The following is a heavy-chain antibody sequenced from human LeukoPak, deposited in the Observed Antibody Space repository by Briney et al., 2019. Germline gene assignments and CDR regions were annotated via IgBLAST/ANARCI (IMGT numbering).Heavy chain of an antibody. CDR1: GFTLSSYW. V-gene: IGHV3-7*03. Sequence: PGGSLRLSCAASGFTLSSYWMSWVRQAPGKGLEWVANIKQDGSEKYYVDSVKGRFTISRDNAKNSLYLQMNSLRAEDTAVYYCARTGTTFDYWGQGTLVTVSS. D-gene: IGHD1-1*01. CDR2: IKQDGSEK. J-gene: IGHJ4*02. CDR3: ARTGTTFDY.